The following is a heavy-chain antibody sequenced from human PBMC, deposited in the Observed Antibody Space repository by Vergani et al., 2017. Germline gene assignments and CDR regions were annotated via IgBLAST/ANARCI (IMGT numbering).Heavy chain of an antibody. J-gene: IGHJ4*02. D-gene: IGHD6-13*01. Sequence: EVQLVESGGGLVQPGGSLRLSCAASGFTFSSYWMSWVRQAPGKGLEWVANIKQDGSEKYYVDSVKGRFTISRDNAKNSLYLQMNSLRAEDTAVYYCARDLLNSSSWYDYWGQGTLVTVSS. CDR1: GFTFSSYW. V-gene: IGHV3-7*01. CDR3: ARDLLNSSSWYDY. CDR2: IKQDGSEK.